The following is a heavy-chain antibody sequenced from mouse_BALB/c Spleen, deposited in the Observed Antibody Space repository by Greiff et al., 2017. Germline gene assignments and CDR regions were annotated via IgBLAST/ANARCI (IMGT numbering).Heavy chain of an antibody. V-gene: IGHV1-4*01. D-gene: IGHD1-2*01. CDR1: GYTFTSYT. CDR3: ARDITTATGFDY. CDR2: INPSSGYT. Sequence: QVQLKQSGAELARPGASVKMSCKASGYTFTSYTMPWVKQRPGQGLEWIGYINPSSGYTNYNQKFKDKATLTADKSSSTAYMQLSSLTSEDSAVYYCARDITTATGFDYWGQGTTLTVSS. J-gene: IGHJ2*01.